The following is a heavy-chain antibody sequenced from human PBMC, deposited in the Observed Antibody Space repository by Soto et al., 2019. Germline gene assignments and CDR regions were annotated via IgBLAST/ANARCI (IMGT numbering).Heavy chain of an antibody. CDR3: VVEDIVLMVYAS. J-gene: IGHJ4*02. V-gene: IGHV3-23*01. D-gene: IGHD2-8*01. CDR1: EFTFSSYS. Sequence: GGSLRLSCAASEFTFSSYSMSWVRQAPGKGLEWVSGITGSGDTTYYADSVKGRFTISRDNSKDTLYLQMNSLRAADTAVYYCVVEDIVLMVYASWGQGTLVTVSS. CDR2: ITGSGDTT.